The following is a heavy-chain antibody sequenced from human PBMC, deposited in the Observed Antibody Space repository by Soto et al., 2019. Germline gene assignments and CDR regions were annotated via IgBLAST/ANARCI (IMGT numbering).Heavy chain of an antibody. CDR2: IIPIFGTA. CDR1: GGTFSSYA. V-gene: IGHV1-69*01. J-gene: IGHJ5*02. Sequence: QVQLVQSGAEVKKPGSSVKVSCKASGGTFSSYAISWVRQAPGQGLEWMGGIIPIFGTANYAQKFQGRVTITADESTSTAYMELSRLSSEDLAVDYCASEVRIAAAGRRWFDPWGQGTLVTVSS. CDR3: ASEVRIAAAGRRWFDP. D-gene: IGHD6-13*01.